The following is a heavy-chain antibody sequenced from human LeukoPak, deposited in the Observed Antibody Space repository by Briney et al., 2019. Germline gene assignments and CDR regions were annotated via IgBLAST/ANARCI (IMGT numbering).Heavy chain of an antibody. D-gene: IGHD2-2*02. J-gene: IGHJ6*02. V-gene: IGHV3-9*01. CDR1: GFTFDDYA. CDR2: ISWNSGSI. CDR3: ARDLGYCSSTSCYTGEYYYYGMDV. Sequence: PGRSLRLSCAASGFTFDDYAMHWVRQAPGKGLEWVSGISWNSGSIGYADSVKGRFTISRDNAKNSLYLQMNSLRAEDTAVYYCARDLGYCSSTSCYTGEYYYYGMDVWGQGTTVTVSS.